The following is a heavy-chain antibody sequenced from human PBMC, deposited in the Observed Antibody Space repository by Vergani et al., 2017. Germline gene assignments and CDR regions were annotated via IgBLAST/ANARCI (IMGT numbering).Heavy chain of an antibody. CDR2: ISYDGSNK. D-gene: IGHD2-15*01. J-gene: IGHJ4*02. CDR1: GFTFSSYG. Sequence: QVQLVESGGGVVQPGRSLRLSCAASGFTFSSYGMHWVRQAPGKGLEWVAVISYDGSNKYYADSVKGRFTISRDTSKNTLYLQMNSLRAEDTAVYYCAKAPTHAVVVVAATHFDYWGQGTLVTVSS. V-gene: IGHV3-30*18. CDR3: AKAPTHAVVVVAATHFDY.